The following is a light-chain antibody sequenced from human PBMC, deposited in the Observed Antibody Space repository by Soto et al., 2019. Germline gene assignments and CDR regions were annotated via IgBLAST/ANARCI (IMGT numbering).Light chain of an antibody. CDR2: DVS. V-gene: IGLV2-14*03. Sequence: QSALTQPASVSGSPGQSITISCTGTSSDVGGYNYVSWYQHHPGKAPKLMIYDVSNRPSGVSNRFSGSKSGNTASLTISGLQAEDEPDYYCSSYTSSSTVVFGGGTQLTVL. J-gene: IGLJ2*01. CDR3: SSYTSSSTVV. CDR1: SSDVGGYNY.